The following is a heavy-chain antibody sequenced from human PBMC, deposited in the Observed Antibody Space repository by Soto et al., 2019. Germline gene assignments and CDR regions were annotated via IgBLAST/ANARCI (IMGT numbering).Heavy chain of an antibody. CDR3: ASWGTYYYDSTGYS. D-gene: IGHD3-22*01. J-gene: IGHJ4*02. V-gene: IGHV1-69*13. CDR1: GGTFSSYA. CDR2: IIPIFGTA. Sequence: ASSVKVSCKASGGTFSSYAISWVLQAPGQGLEWMGGIIPIFGTANYAQKFQGRVTITADESTSTAYMELSSLRSEDTAVYYCASWGTYYYDSTGYSWGQGTLVTVSS.